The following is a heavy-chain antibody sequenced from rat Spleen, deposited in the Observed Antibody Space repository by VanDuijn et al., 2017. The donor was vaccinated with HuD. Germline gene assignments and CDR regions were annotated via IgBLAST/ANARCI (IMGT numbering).Heavy chain of an antibody. V-gene: IGHV5-20*01. Sequence: EVQLVESGGGLVQPGRSLKLSCAASGFTFSNYGMAWVRQAPKKGLEWVAYISYDGGSTYYRDPVKGRFTISRDNAKSTLYLQMDSLRSEDTATYYCTTGNYYFDYWGQGVMVTVSS. CDR1: GFTFSNYG. CDR2: ISYDGGST. CDR3: TTGNYYFDY. J-gene: IGHJ2*01.